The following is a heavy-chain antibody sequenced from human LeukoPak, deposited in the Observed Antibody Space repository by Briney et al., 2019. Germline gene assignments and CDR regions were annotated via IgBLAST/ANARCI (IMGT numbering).Heavy chain of an antibody. Sequence: SGTLSLTCGVSGGSISNTNWWSWVRQPPGQGLEWIGAISLTGLTHYNPSLESRVTVSLDKSKNQLSLYLTSVTAADTAVYYCSRENGAFSPFGYWGQGTLVTVLS. J-gene: IGHJ4*02. CDR2: ISLTGLT. V-gene: IGHV4-4*02. D-gene: IGHD2-8*01. CDR3: SRENGAFSPFGY. CDR1: GGSISNTNW.